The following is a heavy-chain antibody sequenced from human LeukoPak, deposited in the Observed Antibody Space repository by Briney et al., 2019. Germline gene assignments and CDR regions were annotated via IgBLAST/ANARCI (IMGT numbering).Heavy chain of an antibody. CDR3: AKRGVVIRAVLVVGFHKEAYYFDS. D-gene: IGHD2-15*01. Sequence: GSLRLSCVVSGITLSNYGMSWVRQAPGKGLEWVAGISDRGGSTNYADSVKGRFTISRDNPKNTLYLQMNSLRSEDTAVYFCAKRGVVIRAVLVVGFHKEAYYFDSWGQGALVTVSS. V-gene: IGHV3-23*01. J-gene: IGHJ4*02. CDR2: ISDRGGST. CDR1: GITLSNYG.